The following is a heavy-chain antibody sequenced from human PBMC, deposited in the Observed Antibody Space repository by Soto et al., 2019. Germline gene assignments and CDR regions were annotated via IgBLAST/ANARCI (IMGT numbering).Heavy chain of an antibody. J-gene: IGHJ5*01. Sequence: SETLSLTCTVSGGSVSSGSYYWSWIRQPPGKGLEWIGYIYYSGSTNYNPSLKSRVTISVDTSKNQFSLKLSSVTAADTAVYYCARSPPAYYGSVCYGLPRGNCFDSWCQGTLVTVSS. V-gene: IGHV4-61*01. D-gene: IGHD3-10*01. CDR3: ARSPPAYYGSVCYGLPRGNCFDS. CDR2: IYYSGST. CDR1: GGSVSSGSYY.